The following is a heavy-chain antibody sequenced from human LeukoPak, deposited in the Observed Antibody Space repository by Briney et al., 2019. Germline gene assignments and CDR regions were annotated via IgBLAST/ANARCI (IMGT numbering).Heavy chain of an antibody. CDR1: GFTFSSYS. CDR3: ATTTHRAYYYMDV. Sequence: PGGSLRLSCAASGFTFSSYSMNWVRQAPGKGLEWVSSISSSSSYIYYADSVKGRFTISRDNAKNSLYLQMNSLRAEDTAVYYCATTTHRAYYYMDVWGKGTTVTVSS. V-gene: IGHV3-21*01. CDR2: ISSSSSYI. D-gene: IGHD1-14*01. J-gene: IGHJ6*03.